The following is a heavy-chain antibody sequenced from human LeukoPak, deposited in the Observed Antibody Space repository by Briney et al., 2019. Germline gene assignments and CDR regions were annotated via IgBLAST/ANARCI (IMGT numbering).Heavy chain of an antibody. Sequence: SETLSLTCTVPGGSISSYYWSWIRQPPGKGLEWIGYIYYSGSTNYNPSLKSRVTISVDTSKNQFSLKLSSVTAADTAVYYCARVAYYDSSGYEPRTFWFDPWGQGTLVTVSS. CDR2: IYYSGST. CDR1: GGSISSYY. CDR3: ARVAYYDSSGYEPRTFWFDP. V-gene: IGHV4-59*01. D-gene: IGHD3-22*01. J-gene: IGHJ5*02.